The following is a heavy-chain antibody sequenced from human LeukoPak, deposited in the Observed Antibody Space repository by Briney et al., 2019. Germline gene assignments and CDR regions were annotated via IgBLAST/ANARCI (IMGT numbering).Heavy chain of an antibody. CDR1: GGSFSGYY. CDR3: ARRRLPAYYYDSSGYWGGTFDY. V-gene: IGHV4-34*01. D-gene: IGHD3-22*01. J-gene: IGHJ4*02. Sequence: KPSETLSLTCAVYGGSFSGYYWSWIRQPPGKGLEWIGEINHSGSTNYNPSLKSRVTISVDTSKNQFSLKLSSVTAADTAVYYCARRRLPAYYYDSSGYWGGTFDYWGQGTLVTVSS. CDR2: INHSGST.